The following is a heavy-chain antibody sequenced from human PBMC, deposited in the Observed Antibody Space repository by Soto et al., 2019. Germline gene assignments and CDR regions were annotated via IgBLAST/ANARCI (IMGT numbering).Heavy chain of an antibody. CDR3: AKDRSPYYASRSYLDY. Sequence: GGSLRLSCAASGFTFSYYGIHWVRQAPGKGLEWVAFISYDGIIKYFGDSVKGRFTISRDNSKNTLYLQMNSLRAEDTAIYYCAKDRSPYYASRSYLDYWGQGTLVTVYS. CDR1: GFTFSYYG. J-gene: IGHJ4*02. V-gene: IGHV3-30*18. CDR2: ISYDGIIK. D-gene: IGHD3-22*01.